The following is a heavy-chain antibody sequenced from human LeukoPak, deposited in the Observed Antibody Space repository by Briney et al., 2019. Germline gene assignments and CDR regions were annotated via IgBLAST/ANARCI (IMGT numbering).Heavy chain of an antibody. J-gene: IGHJ4*02. CDR2: IKQDGSEK. V-gene: IGHV3-7*05. CDR3: ASTQTFDY. Sequence: AGSLRLSCAASGFTFSNYWMSWVRQAPGKGLEWVANIKQDGSEKYYADSVKGRFTISRDNAKSSLYLQLNSLRVEDTAVYHCASTQTFDYWGQRTVVPVPS. CDR1: GFTFSNYW.